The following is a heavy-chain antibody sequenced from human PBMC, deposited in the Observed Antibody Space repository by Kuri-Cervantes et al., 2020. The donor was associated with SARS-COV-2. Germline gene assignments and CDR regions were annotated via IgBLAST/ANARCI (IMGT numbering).Heavy chain of an antibody. CDR1: GASVSSGS. CDR2: IRYDGSNK. J-gene: IGHJ4*02. Sequence: GGSLRLSCAVSGASVSSGSYHWGWIRQPPGKGLEWVAFIRYDGSNKYYADPVKGRFTISRDNSKNTLYLQMNSLRAEDTAVYYCAKDSAPYGDYFDYWGQGTLVTVSS. D-gene: IGHD4-17*01. CDR3: AKDSAPYGDYFDY. V-gene: IGHV3-30*02.